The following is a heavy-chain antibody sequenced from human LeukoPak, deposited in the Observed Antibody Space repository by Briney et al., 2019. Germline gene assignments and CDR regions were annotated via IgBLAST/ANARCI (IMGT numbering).Heavy chain of an antibody. CDR2: IYYSGST. D-gene: IGHD2-2*02. V-gene: IGHV4-30-4*08. J-gene: IGHJ6*03. Sequence: SETLSLTCTVSGGSISSGDYYWSWIRQPPGKGLEWIGYIYYSGSTYYNPSLKSRVTISVDTPKNQFSLKLSSVTAADTAVYYCARGAGIVVVPAAITPYYMDVWGKGTTVTVSS. CDR1: GGSISSGDYY. CDR3: ARGAGIVVVPAAITPYYMDV.